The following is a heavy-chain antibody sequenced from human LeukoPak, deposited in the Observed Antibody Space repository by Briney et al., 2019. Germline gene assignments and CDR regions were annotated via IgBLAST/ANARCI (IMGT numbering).Heavy chain of an antibody. D-gene: IGHD4-17*01. CDR1: GYTFTSYG. J-gene: IGHJ4*02. CDR3: ARDRTGDYVVDY. CDR2: ISAYNGNT. Sequence: ASVKVSCKASGYTFTSYGISWVRQVPGQGLEWMGWISAYNGNTNYAQNLQGRVTITADKSTSTAYMELSSLRSEDTAVYYCARDRTGDYVVDYWGQGTLVTVSS. V-gene: IGHV1-18*01.